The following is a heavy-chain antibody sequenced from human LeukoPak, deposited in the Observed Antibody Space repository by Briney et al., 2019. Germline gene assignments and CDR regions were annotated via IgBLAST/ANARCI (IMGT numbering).Heavy chain of an antibody. Sequence: GGSLRLSCAASGFTFRSYWMSWVRQAPGQGLEWVANIKQDGTEKYYVDSVKGRFTISRDNTKNSLYLQMNSLSAEDTALYYCARDPNPLYSSGWSDYWGQGTLVTVSS. CDR1: GFTFRSYW. D-gene: IGHD6-19*01. V-gene: IGHV3-7*01. CDR3: ARDPNPLYSSGWSDY. J-gene: IGHJ4*02. CDR2: IKQDGTEK.